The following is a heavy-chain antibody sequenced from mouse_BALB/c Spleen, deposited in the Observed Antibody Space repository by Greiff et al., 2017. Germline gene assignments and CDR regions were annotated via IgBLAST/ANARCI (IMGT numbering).Heavy chain of an antibody. CDR3: TREVMDY. Sequence: EVQRVESGGGLVKPGGSLKLSCAASGFTFSSYTMSWVRQTPEKRLEWVATISSGGSYTYYPDSVKGRFTISRDNAKNTLYLQMSSLKSEDTAMYYCTREVMDYWGQGTSVTVSS. CDR1: GFTFSSYT. J-gene: IGHJ4*01. CDR2: ISSGGSYT. V-gene: IGHV5-6-4*01.